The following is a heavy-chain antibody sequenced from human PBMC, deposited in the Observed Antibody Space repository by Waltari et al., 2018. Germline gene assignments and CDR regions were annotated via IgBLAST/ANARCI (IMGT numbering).Heavy chain of an antibody. CDR3: AGGIAAAAPNPLGWFDP. J-gene: IGHJ5*02. D-gene: IGHD6-13*01. CDR2: IYHSGST. V-gene: IGHV4-4*02. Sequence: QVQLQESGPGLVKPSGTLSLTCAVSGGSISSRNWWSWVRQPPGKGLEWIGEIYHSGSTNYDPSLKRRVTISVDKSKNQFSLKLSSVTAADTAVYYCAGGIAAAAPNPLGWFDPWGQGTLVTVSS. CDR1: GGSISSRNW.